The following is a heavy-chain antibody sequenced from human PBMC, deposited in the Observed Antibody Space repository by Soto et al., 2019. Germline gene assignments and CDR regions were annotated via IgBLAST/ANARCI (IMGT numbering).Heavy chain of an antibody. V-gene: IGHV1-2*04. CDR1: GYTFTGYY. CDR2: INPNSGGT. J-gene: IGHJ4*02. D-gene: IGHD1-1*01. CDR3: ARGLEIASYYFDY. Sequence: ASVKVSCKASGYTFTGYYMHWVRQAPGQGLEWMGWINPNSGGTNYAQKFQGSVTMTRDTSISTAYMELSRLRSDDTAVYYCARGLEIASYYFDYWGQGSLVPVSS.